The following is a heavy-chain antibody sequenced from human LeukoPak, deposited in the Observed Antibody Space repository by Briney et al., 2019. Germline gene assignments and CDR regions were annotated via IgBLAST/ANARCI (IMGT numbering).Heavy chain of an antibody. CDR3: ARSAYLDSSGYYFDF. CDR1: GFTFDAYA. J-gene: IGHJ4*02. V-gene: IGHV3-23*01. CDR2: LTNTGGTK. D-gene: IGHD3-22*01. Sequence: AGGSLRLSCTASGFTFDAYAMNWVRQAPGKGLEWVSGLTNTGGTKYYADAVKGRFYISRDNSKITVSLQLNSLSADDTAVYYCARSAYLDSSGYYFDFWGQGTLVTVSS.